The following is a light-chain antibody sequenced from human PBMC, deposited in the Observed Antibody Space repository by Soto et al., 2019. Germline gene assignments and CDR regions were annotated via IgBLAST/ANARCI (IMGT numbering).Light chain of an antibody. CDR1: QGIRYY. V-gene: IGKV1-9*01. Sequence: DIQLTQSPSFLSASVGDRVTITCRASQGIRYYLSWFQQTPGKAPKLLIHSASTLQSGVSSRFSGSGSGTEFTLTINNLQPEDFATYFCQQLDSPPITFGQGTRLDIK. CDR3: QQLDSPPIT. CDR2: SAS. J-gene: IGKJ5*01.